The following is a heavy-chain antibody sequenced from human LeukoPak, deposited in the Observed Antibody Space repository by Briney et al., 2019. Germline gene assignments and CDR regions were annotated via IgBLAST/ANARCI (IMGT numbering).Heavy chain of an antibody. CDR2: INHSGST. CDR1: GGSFSGYY. Sequence: SETLSLTCAVYGGSFSGYYWSWIRQPPGKGLEWIGEINHSGSTNYNPSLKSRVTISVDTSKNQFSLKLSSVTAADTAVYYCARGDGASHLIDYWGQGTLVTVSS. V-gene: IGHV4-34*01. J-gene: IGHJ4*02. D-gene: IGHD4-17*01. CDR3: ARGDGASHLIDY.